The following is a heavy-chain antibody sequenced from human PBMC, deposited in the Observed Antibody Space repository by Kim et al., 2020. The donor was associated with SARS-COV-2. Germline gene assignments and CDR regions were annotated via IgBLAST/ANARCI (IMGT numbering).Heavy chain of an antibody. V-gene: IGHV5-51*01. CDR3: ARAYGDYVGGSSGAFWFDP. D-gene: IGHD4-17*01. Sequence: GESLKISCKGSGYSFTSYWIGWVRQMPGKGLEWMGIIYPGDSDTRYSPSFQGQVTISADKSISTAYLQWSSLKASDTAMYYCARAYGDYVGGSSGAFWFDPWGQGTLVTVSS. CDR2: IYPGDSDT. CDR1: GYSFTSYW. J-gene: IGHJ5*02.